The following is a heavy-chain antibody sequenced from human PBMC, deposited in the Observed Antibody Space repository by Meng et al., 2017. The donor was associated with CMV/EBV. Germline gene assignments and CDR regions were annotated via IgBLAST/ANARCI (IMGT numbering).Heavy chain of an antibody. J-gene: IGHJ4*02. Sequence: GESLKISCAASGFTFSSYSMNWVRQAPGKGLEWVSSISSSSSYRYYADSVKGRFTVSRDNAKNSMYLQMNSLRAEDTAVYYCARDGGYDSSGNRMGTFDYWGQGTLVTVSS. CDR3: ARDGGYDSSGNRMGTFDY. V-gene: IGHV3-21*01. CDR2: ISSSSSYR. D-gene: IGHD3-22*01. CDR1: GFTFSSYS.